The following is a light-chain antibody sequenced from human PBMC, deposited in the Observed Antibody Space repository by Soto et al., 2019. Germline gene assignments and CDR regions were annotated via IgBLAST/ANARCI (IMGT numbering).Light chain of an antibody. CDR2: AAS. CDR1: QSISSD. Sequence: DIQMTQSPSSLSASVGDRVTITCRASQSISSDLNWYQQKPGKAPKVLIYAASTLQSGVPSRFSGSGSGTDFTLTISSLQPEDFATYSCQQTYTTPETFGQGTKVEIK. J-gene: IGKJ1*01. V-gene: IGKV1-39*01. CDR3: QQTYTTPET.